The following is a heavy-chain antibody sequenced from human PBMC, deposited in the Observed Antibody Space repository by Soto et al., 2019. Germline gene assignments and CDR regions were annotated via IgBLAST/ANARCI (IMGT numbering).Heavy chain of an antibody. D-gene: IGHD4-17*01. CDR2: IYYSGST. Sequence: SETLSLTCAVYGGSFSGYYWSWIRQPPGKGLEWIGYIYYSGSTNYNPSLKSRVTISVDTSKNQFSLKLSSVTAADTAVYYCARSRTTVTPSGFQHWGQGTLVTVSS. J-gene: IGHJ1*01. CDR1: GGSFSGYY. V-gene: IGHV4-59*01. CDR3: ARSRTTVTPSGFQH.